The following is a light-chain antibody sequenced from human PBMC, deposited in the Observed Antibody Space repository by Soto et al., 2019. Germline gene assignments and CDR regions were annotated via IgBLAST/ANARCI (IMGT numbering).Light chain of an antibody. V-gene: IGLV2-11*01. J-gene: IGLJ1*01. Sequence: QSVLTQPRSVSGSPGQSVAISCTGTSXDVGGYNYVSWYQHHPGKAPKLIIFDVIKRPSGVPDRFSGSKSGNTASLTISGLQADDEADYHCCSFAGTNTFALYVFGTGTKVTVL. CDR3: CSFAGTNTFALYV. CDR2: DVI. CDR1: SXDVGGYNY.